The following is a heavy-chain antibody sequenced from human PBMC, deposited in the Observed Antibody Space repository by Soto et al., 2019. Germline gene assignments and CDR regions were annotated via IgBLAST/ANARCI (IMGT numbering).Heavy chain of an antibody. CDR2: ISGGAGST. Sequence: EVQLLESGGGLVQPGGSLRLSCAASGFTFSNFAMSWVRQAPGKGLEWVSAISGGAGSTYYADSVKGRFTISRDNSKKTLYLHMNSLRAEDTAVYYCATSTVTTLDYYYYMDVWGKGTTVTVSS. V-gene: IGHV3-23*01. D-gene: IGHD4-4*01. J-gene: IGHJ6*03. CDR1: GFTFSNFA. CDR3: ATSTVTTLDYYYYMDV.